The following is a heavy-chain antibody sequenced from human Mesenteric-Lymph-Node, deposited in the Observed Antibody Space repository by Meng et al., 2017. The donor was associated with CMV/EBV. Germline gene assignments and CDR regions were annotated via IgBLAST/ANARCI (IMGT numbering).Heavy chain of an antibody. CDR2: INHSGST. CDR1: GGSCSGYD. J-gene: IGHJ2*01. CDR3: ARSKRVRSGFFMEYFDL. V-gene: IGHV4-34*01. D-gene: IGHD3-10*01. Sequence: GGSCSGYDWSWIRQPPGKGLEWIGEINHSGSTNYNPSLKSRVTISVDTSKNQFSLKLSSVTAADTAVYYCARSKRVRSGFFMEYFDLWGRGTLVTVSS.